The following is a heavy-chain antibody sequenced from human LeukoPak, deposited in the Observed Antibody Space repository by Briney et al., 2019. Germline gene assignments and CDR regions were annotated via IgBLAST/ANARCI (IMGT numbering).Heavy chain of an antibody. CDR1: EFTFSSYW. D-gene: IGHD6-25*01. V-gene: IGHV3-7*04. Sequence: PGGSLRLSCAASEFTFSSYWMSWVRQAPGKGLEWVANIKQDGSEKYYVDSVKGRFTISRDNAKNSLCLQMNSLRAEDTAVYYCARESSGDGMDVWGQGTTVTVSS. CDR2: IKQDGSEK. CDR3: ARESSGDGMDV. J-gene: IGHJ6*02.